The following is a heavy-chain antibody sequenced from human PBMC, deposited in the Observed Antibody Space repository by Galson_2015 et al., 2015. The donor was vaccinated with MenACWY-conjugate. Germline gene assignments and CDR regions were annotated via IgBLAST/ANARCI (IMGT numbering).Heavy chain of an antibody. CDR1: GFTFSSYA. Sequence: SLRLSCAASGFTFSSYAMSWVRQAPGKGLEWVSAISGSGGSTYYADSVKGRFTISRDNSKNTLYLQMNSLRAEDTAVYYCAKDSGVVTAIRPRWFDPWGQGTLVTVPS. D-gene: IGHD2-21*02. J-gene: IGHJ5*02. V-gene: IGHV3-23*01. CDR2: ISGSGGST. CDR3: AKDSGVVTAIRPRWFDP.